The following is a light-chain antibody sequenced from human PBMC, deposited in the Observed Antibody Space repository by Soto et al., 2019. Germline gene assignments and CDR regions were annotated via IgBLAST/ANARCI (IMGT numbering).Light chain of an antibody. J-gene: IGKJ4*01. V-gene: IGKV1-39*01. CDR2: AAS. CDR1: QGISTF. CDR3: QQSYATVRT. Sequence: DIQMTQSPSSLSASIGDRVTITCRASQGISTFLNWYQQKPGKAPRLLIYAASRLQSGVPARFSGSGAETDFTLTITSLQPEDFGIYYCQQSYATVRTFGGGTQVDIK.